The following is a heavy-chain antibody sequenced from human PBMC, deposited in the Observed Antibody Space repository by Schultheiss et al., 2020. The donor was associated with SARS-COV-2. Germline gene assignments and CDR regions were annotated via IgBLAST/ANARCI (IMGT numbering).Heavy chain of an antibody. CDR3: ARQPEGVIDY. V-gene: IGHV4-59*08. CDR2: INHSGST. CDR1: GGSISSYY. Sequence: SETLSLTCTVSGGSISSYYWSWIRQPPGKGLEWIGEINHSGSTNYNPSLKSRVTISVDTSKNQFSLKLSSVTAADTAVYYCARQPEGVIDYWGQGTLVTVSS. D-gene: IGHD3-16*01. J-gene: IGHJ4*02.